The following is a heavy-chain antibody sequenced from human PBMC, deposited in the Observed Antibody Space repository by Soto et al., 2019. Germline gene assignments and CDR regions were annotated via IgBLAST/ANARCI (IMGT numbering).Heavy chain of an antibody. J-gene: IGHJ3*02. Sequence: QVQLVQSGAEVKKPGASVKVSCKASGYTFTGYYMHWVRQAPGQGLEWMGWINPNSGGTNYAQKFQGWVPMTRDPSISTAYMELSRLRSDDTAVYYCARDHLRQAEQLIPVPGSSTGAFDIWGQGTMVTVSS. V-gene: IGHV1-2*04. CDR1: GYTFTGYY. CDR3: ARDHLRQAEQLIPVPGSSTGAFDI. D-gene: IGHD6-6*01. CDR2: INPNSGGT.